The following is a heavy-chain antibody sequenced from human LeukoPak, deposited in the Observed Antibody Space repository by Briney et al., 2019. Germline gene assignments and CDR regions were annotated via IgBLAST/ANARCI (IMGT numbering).Heavy chain of an antibody. D-gene: IGHD7-27*01. CDR3: ATLTGEDY. Sequence: GRSLRLPCAASGFTFDDYAMHWVRQAPGKGLEWVSGISWNSGSIGYADSVKGRFTISRDNAKNSLYLQMNSLRAEDMALYYCATLTGEDYWGQGTLVTVSS. J-gene: IGHJ4*02. CDR1: GFTFDDYA. V-gene: IGHV3-9*03. CDR2: ISWNSGSI.